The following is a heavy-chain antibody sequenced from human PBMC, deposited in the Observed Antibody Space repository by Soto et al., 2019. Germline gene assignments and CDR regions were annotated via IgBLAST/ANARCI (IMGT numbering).Heavy chain of an antibody. Sequence: SETLSLTCTFSGGSVSSGSYYWSWIRQPPGKGLEWIGYIYYSGSTXYNPXXXXXXXXXVXXXKNQFSLKLSSVTAADTAVYXXXXAAVHQTSYYYDGIDVCGQGTSVTVSS. CDR3: XXAAVHQTSYYYDGIDV. CDR1: GGSVSSGSYY. V-gene: IGHV4-61*01. J-gene: IGHJ6*02. D-gene: IGHD6-13*01. CDR2: IYYSGST.